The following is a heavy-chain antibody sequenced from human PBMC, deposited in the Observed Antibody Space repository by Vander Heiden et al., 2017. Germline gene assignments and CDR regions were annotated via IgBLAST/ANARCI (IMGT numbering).Heavy chain of an antibody. CDR3: AKTLYDFWSGYSYYFDN. J-gene: IGHJ4*02. V-gene: IGHV3-23*01. Sequence: EVQLLESGGGLVQPGGSLRLSCAASGFTFSSQAMSWVRQAPGKGLEWVSAISGIGGTIYYADSVKGRFTISRDNSKNTLYLQLNSLRADDTALYYCAKTLYDFWSGYSYYFDNWGQGTLVTVAS. CDR1: GFTFSSQA. CDR2: ISGIGGTI. D-gene: IGHD3-3*01.